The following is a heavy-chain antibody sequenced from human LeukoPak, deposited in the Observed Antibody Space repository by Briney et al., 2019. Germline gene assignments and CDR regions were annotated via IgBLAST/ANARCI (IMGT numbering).Heavy chain of an antibody. D-gene: IGHD3-3*01. CDR1: GGSFSGYY. V-gene: IGHV4-34*01. Sequence: SETLSLTCAVYGGSFSGYYWSWIRQPPGKGLEWMGEINHSGSTNYNPSLKSRVTISVDTSKNQFSLKLSSVTAADTAVYYCARIPLITIFGVVIKRRGSFDYWGQGTLVTVSS. CDR3: ARIPLITIFGVVIKRRGSFDY. J-gene: IGHJ4*02. CDR2: INHSGST.